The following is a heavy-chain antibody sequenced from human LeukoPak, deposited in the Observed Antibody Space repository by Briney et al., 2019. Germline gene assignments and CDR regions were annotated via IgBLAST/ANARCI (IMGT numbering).Heavy chain of an antibody. Sequence: PGGSLRLSCEASGFTFSTSWMHWVRQAPGKGLVWVSRINSDGSRTNHADSVKGRFTISRDNAKNTLYLQMNSLRAEDTAVYYCARALGSPLDYWGQGTLVIVSS. V-gene: IGHV3-74*01. CDR3: ARALGSPLDY. CDR1: GFTFSTSW. D-gene: IGHD1-26*01. CDR2: INSDGSRT. J-gene: IGHJ4*02.